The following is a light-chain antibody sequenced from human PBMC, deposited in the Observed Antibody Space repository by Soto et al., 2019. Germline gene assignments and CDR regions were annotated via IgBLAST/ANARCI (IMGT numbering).Light chain of an antibody. CDR3: QQSYSTPRLT. CDR1: QSISSY. CDR2: AAS. Sequence: DIQMTQSPSSLSASVGDRVTITCRASQSISSYLNWYQQKPGKAPKLLIYAASSLQSGFPSRFSGSGSGTYFTLTISSLQPEDFATYYCQQSYSTPRLTFGGGTKVEIK. V-gene: IGKV1-39*01. J-gene: IGKJ4*01.